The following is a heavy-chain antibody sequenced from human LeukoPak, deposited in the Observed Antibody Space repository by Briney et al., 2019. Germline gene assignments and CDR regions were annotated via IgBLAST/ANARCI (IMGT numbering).Heavy chain of an antibody. D-gene: IGHD3-10*02. CDR1: GYRFSPYW. J-gene: IGHJ5*02. Sequence: PGGSLRLSCAASGYRFSPYWMSWVRQTPGKGLEWVASISDGGRATYYGDSVRGRFTISRDDARNSLFLQMNGLRADDTAEYYCTRENYVPDSWGQGTLVTVSS. CDR2: ISDGGRAT. CDR3: TRENYVPDS. V-gene: IGHV3-7*03.